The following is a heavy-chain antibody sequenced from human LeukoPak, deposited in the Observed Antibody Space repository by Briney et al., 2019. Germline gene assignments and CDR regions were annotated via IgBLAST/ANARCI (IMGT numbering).Heavy chain of an antibody. J-gene: IGHJ6*03. Sequence: SETLSLTCAVYGGSFSGYYWSWIRQPPGKGLEWIGEINHSGSTNYNPSLKSRVTISVDTSKNQFSLRLSSVTAADTAVYYCARVPEGNYYYYYMDVWGKGTTVTVSS. CDR1: GGSFSGYY. CDR2: INHSGST. V-gene: IGHV4-34*01. CDR3: ARVPEGNYYYYYMDV. D-gene: IGHD1-14*01.